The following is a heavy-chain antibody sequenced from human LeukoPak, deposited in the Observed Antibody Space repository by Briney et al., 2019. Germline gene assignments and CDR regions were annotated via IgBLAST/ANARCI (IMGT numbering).Heavy chain of an antibody. V-gene: IGHV3-74*01. CDR3: ARDSGYSSLFDY. CDR2: INSDGSST. Sequence: GGSLRLSCAASGFTFSSYWMHWVRQAPGKGLVWVSRINSDGSSTSYADSVKGRFTISRDNPKNTLYLQMNSLRAEDTAVYYCARDSGYSSLFDYWGQGTLVTVSS. J-gene: IGHJ4*02. D-gene: IGHD6-13*01. CDR1: GFTFSSYW.